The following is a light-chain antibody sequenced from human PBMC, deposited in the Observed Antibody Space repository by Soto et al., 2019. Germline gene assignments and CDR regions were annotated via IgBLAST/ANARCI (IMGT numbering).Light chain of an antibody. V-gene: IGKV3-15*01. CDR1: PSVSSN. CDR2: GAS. Sequence: ETVMTQSPATLSVSPGERATLACRASPSVSSNLAWYQQKPGQAPRLLIYGASTGVTGIPARFSGSGSGTEFTLTISSLQSEDFAVYYWQQYNNWPRTFGQGTKVEIK. J-gene: IGKJ1*01. CDR3: QQYNNWPRT.